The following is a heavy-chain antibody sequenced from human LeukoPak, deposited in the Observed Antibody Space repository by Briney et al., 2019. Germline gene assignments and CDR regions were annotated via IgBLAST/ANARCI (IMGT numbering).Heavy chain of an antibody. V-gene: IGHV1-18*01. CDR2: ISAYNGNT. CDR1: GYTFTSYG. D-gene: IGHD3-10*01. CDR3: ARDPAPTRRVWFGEPENWFDP. J-gene: IGHJ5*02. Sequence: ASVKVSCKASGYTFTSYGISWVRQAPGQGLEWMGWISAYNGNTNYAQKLQGRVTMTTDTSTSTAYMELRSLRSDDTAVYYYARDPAPTRRVWFGEPENWFDPWGQGTLVTVSS.